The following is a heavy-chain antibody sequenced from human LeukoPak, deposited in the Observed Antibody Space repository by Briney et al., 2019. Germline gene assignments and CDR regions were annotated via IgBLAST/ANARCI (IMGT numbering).Heavy chain of an antibody. V-gene: IGHV3-11*06. CDR2: ISSSSSYT. D-gene: IGHD6-13*01. J-gene: IGHJ4*02. CDR1: GFTFSDYY. Sequence: GGSLRLSCAASGFTFSDYYMSWIGQAPGKGLEWVSYISSSSSYTNYADSVKGRFTISRVNAKNSLYLQMNSLRAEDTAVYYCARVSKYSSSLFFYYWSQGTLVTVFS. CDR3: ARVSKYSSSLFFYY.